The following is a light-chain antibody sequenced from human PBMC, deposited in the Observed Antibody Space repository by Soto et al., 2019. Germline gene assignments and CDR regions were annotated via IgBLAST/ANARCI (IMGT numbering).Light chain of an antibody. V-gene: IGKV3-20*01. J-gene: IGKJ1*01. CDR2: GAS. Sequence: MLTQSPGTLSLSPGERATFSCRASQSVSSSYLAWYQQKPGQAPRLLIYGASSRATGIPDRFSGSGSGTDFTLTISRLEPEDFAVYYCQHYCSSRTFGQGTKVDI. CDR1: QSVSSSY. CDR3: QHYCSSRT.